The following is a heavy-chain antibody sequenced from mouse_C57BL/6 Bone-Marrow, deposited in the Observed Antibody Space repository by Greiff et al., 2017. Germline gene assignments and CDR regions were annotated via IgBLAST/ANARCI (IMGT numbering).Heavy chain of an antibody. D-gene: IGHD1-1*02. CDR2: ISSGSSTI. CDR1: GFTFSDYG. CDR3: AKYGLFAY. Sequence: EVQLVESGGGLVKPGGSLKLSCAASGFTFSDYGMHWVRQAPEKGLEWVAYISSGSSTIYYADTVTGRFTISRDNAKNTLFLQMTSLRSEDTAMYYCAKYGLFAYWGQGTLVTVSA. V-gene: IGHV5-17*01. J-gene: IGHJ3*01.